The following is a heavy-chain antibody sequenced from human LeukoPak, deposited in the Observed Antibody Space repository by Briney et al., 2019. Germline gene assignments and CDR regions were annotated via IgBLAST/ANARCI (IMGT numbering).Heavy chain of an antibody. Sequence: PGGSLRLSCAASGFNVSSNFMTWVRQAPGKGLEWVSVIYRGGSTYYTDSVKGRFTISRDNSKNTIYLQMNSLRAEDTAVYYCARDEAYCGGDCYSPYYYYYYYMDVWGKGTTVTVSS. CDR2: IYRGGST. D-gene: IGHD2-21*01. J-gene: IGHJ6*03. CDR3: ARDEAYCGGDCYSPYYYYYYYMDV. V-gene: IGHV3-66*02. CDR1: GFNVSSNF.